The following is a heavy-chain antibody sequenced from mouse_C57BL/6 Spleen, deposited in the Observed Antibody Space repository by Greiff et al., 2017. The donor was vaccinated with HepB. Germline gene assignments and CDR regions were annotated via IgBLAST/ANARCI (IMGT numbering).Heavy chain of an antibody. V-gene: IGHV1-42*01. Sequence: EVQLQQSGPELVKPGASVKISCKASGYSFTGYYMNWVKQSPEKSLEWIGGINPSTGGTNYNQKFKAKATLTVDKSSSTAYMQLKSLTSEDSAVYCGARSGGNYGVYFGYWGQGTTLTVAS. D-gene: IGHD2-1*01. J-gene: IGHJ2*01. CDR3: ARSGGNYGVYFGY. CDR1: GYSFTGYY. CDR2: INPSTGGT.